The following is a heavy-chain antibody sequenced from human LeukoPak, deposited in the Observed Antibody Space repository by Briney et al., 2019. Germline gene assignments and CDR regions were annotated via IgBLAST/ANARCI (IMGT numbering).Heavy chain of an antibody. J-gene: IGHJ4*02. CDR2: ISYDGSNK. Sequence: GRSLRLSCAASGFTFSSYGMHWVRQAPGKGLEWVAFISYDGSNKYYADSVKGRFTISRDNSKNTLYLQMNSLRAEDTAVYYCAKDSWRSSGYYYPFDYWGQGTLVTVSS. CDR3: AKDSWRSSGYYYPFDY. V-gene: IGHV3-30*18. D-gene: IGHD3-22*01. CDR1: GFTFSSYG.